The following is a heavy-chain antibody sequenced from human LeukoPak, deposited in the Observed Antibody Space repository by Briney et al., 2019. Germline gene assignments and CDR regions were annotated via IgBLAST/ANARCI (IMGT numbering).Heavy chain of an antibody. CDR2: INNEGTTI. Sequence: GGSLRLSCEASGLTFSNSWMHWVRQVPGKGLVWVSRINNEGTTISYADSVKGRFTISRDNAKNALYLQMNSLRAEDTAVYYCARVSGLGMNEYYQHWGQGTLVTVAS. CDR3: ARVSGLGMNEYYQH. CDR1: GLTFSNSW. D-gene: IGHD3-10*01. V-gene: IGHV3-74*01. J-gene: IGHJ1*01.